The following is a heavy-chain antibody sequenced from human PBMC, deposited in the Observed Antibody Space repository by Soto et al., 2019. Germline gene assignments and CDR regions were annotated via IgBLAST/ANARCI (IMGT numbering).Heavy chain of an antibody. CDR2: IYYSGST. D-gene: IGHD3-22*01. CDR3: ERERAYYYDSSGYLRYFDY. J-gene: IGHJ4*02. V-gene: IGHV4-31*03. Sequence: TLCPSCPVSGGSISSGGYYGSWIRQHPGKGLEWIGYIYYSGSTYYNPSLKSRVTISVDTSKNQFSLKLSSVTAADTAVYYCERERAYYYDSSGYLRYFDYWGQGTLVTVSS. CDR1: GGSISSGGYY.